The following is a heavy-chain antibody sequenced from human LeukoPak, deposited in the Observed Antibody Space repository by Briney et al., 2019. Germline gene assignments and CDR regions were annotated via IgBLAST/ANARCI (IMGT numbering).Heavy chain of an antibody. CDR1: GGSISDYY. J-gene: IGHJ4*02. D-gene: IGHD6-19*01. Sequence: PSETLSLTCTVSGGSISDYYWSWIRQPPGQGLEWIGYIFYTGTTNYNFSLKSRLTISVDTSKNQFSLRLTSVTAADTAVYYCARGWGYFDYWGQGTLVTVSS. V-gene: IGHV4-59*01. CDR2: IFYTGTT. CDR3: ARGWGYFDY.